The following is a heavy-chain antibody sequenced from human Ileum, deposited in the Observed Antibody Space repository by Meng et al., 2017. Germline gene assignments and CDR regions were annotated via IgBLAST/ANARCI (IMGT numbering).Heavy chain of an antibody. CDR1: GGSFSTYY. CDR2: IHHSGRT. Sequence: QLQLQQGGAGLLKPSETLSLTCAIGGGSFSTYYWSWIRQPPGKGLEWIGQIHHSGRTNYKSSLERRVTISVDTSKSQFSLKLTSVTAADTAMYYCVRGPARETHDFDYWGQGALVTVSS. V-gene: IGHV4-34*01. J-gene: IGHJ4*02. CDR3: VRGPARETHDFDY. D-gene: IGHD1-26*01.